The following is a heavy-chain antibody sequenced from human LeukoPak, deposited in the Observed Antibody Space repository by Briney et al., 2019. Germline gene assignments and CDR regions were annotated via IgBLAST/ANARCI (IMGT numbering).Heavy chain of an antibody. V-gene: IGHV3-23*01. J-gene: IGHJ4*02. CDR3: ATDPQGVPRKAFDY. D-gene: IGHD3-16*01. CDR1: GFTFSSYE. CDR2: ISGSGGNT. Sequence: PGGSLRLSCAASGFTFSSYEMNWVRQAPGKGLEWVSGISGSGGNTYYADSVKGRFTISRDNSKNTLYLQMNSLRAEDTAIYYCATDPQGVPRKAFDYWGQGTLVTVSS.